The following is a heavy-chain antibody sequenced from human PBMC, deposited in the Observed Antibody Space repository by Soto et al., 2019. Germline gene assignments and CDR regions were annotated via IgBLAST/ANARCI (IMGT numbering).Heavy chain of an antibody. CDR3: ARIAHCIITTCSFPTRFHTRGYYYFYGVDV. CDR2: ISAYNGNT. Sequence: QVRLVQSAAAVKKPGASVRVSCKASGYTFSNYGITWVRQAPGQGLEWMGWISAYNGNTHFAQKFQGRVTMTTDTPTPKSLMKLRRLRSHDTAHYYCARIAHCIITTCSFPTRFHTRGYYYFYGVDVWGPATTVTVSS. D-gene: IGHD2-2*01. CDR1: GYTFSNYG. V-gene: IGHV1-18*01. J-gene: IGHJ6*01.